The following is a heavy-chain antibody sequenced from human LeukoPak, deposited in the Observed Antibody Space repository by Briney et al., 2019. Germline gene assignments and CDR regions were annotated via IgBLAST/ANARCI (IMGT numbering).Heavy chain of an antibody. CDR1: GFTFSSYG. V-gene: IGHV3-30*02. Sequence: GGSLRLSCVASGFTFSSYGMHWVRQAPGKGLEWVAFIRYDGSNKYYADSVKGRFTISRDNSKNTLYLQMNSLRAEDTAVYYCANQYYYDSSGYYQDWGQGTLVTVSS. CDR3: ANQYYYDSSGYYQD. CDR2: IRYDGSNK. D-gene: IGHD3-22*01. J-gene: IGHJ4*02.